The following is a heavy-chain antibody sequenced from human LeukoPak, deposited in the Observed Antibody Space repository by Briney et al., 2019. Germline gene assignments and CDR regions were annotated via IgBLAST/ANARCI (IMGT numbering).Heavy chain of an antibody. CDR1: GFTFSSYW. CDR3: ARSRYSSTWYDIREFDP. CDR2: IKQDGSEK. J-gene: IGHJ5*02. D-gene: IGHD6-13*01. Sequence: PGGSLKLSCAASGFTFSSYWMSWVRQAPGKGLEWVANIKQDGSEKYYVDSVKGRFTISRDNAKNSLYLQMNSLRAEDTALYYCARSRYSSTWYDIREFDPWGQGTLVTVSS. V-gene: IGHV3-7*03.